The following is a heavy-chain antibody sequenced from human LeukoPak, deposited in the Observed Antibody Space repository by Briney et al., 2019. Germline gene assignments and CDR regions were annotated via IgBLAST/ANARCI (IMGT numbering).Heavy chain of an antibody. CDR1: GYTFTAYY. CDR2: INPNSGGT. V-gene: IGHV1-2*02. J-gene: IGHJ4*02. D-gene: IGHD6-6*01. CDR3: ARARWQLVPYFDA. Sequence: ASVKVSCKASGYTFTAYYMHWVRHAPGQGLEWMGWINPNSGGTNFAQKFQGRVAMTRDTSISTAYLELGSLRSDDTAVYFCARARWQLVPYFDAWGQGTLVTVSS.